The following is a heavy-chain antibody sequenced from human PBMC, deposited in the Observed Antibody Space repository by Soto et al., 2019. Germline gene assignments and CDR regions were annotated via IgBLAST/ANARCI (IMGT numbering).Heavy chain of an antibody. CDR1: GGSPRPYY. CDR3: ARGIAVAGTRVGYYYYYGIDV. Sequence: SQTLSLSCAVYGGSPRPYYWRWIRQPPGKGLEWIGEINHSGSTNYNPSLKSRVTISVDTSKNQFSLKLSSVTAADTAVYYCARGIAVAGTRVGYYYYYGIDVCGQWSTVT. D-gene: IGHD6-19*01. CDR2: INHSGST. J-gene: IGHJ6*02. V-gene: IGHV4-34*01.